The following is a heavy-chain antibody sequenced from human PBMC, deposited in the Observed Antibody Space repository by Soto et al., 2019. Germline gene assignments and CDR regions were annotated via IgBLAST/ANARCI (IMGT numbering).Heavy chain of an antibody. J-gene: IGHJ4*02. Sequence: SETLSLTCAVYGGCVSGYYWSCIRQPPGKGLECIGEINHSGSTNYNPSLKSRVTISVDTSKSQFSLKLSSVTAADTAVYYCARGDILTGYEQIDYCGQGTLVTVSS. V-gene: IGHV4-34*01. CDR1: GGCVSGYY. CDR3: ARGDILTGYEQIDY. CDR2: INHSGST. D-gene: IGHD3-9*01.